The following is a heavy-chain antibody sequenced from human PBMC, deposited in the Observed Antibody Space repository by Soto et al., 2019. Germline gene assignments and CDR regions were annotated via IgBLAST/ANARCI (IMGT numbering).Heavy chain of an antibody. CDR2: IYPGDSDT. Sequence: ISCKGSGYSFTSYWIGWVRQMPGKGLEWMGIIYPGDSDTRYSPSFQGQVTISADKSISTAYLQWSSLKASDTAMYYCATSQGGIAVAGTFDIWGQGTMVTVSS. CDR1: GYSFTSYW. D-gene: IGHD6-19*01. V-gene: IGHV5-51*01. CDR3: ATSQGGIAVAGTFDI. J-gene: IGHJ3*02.